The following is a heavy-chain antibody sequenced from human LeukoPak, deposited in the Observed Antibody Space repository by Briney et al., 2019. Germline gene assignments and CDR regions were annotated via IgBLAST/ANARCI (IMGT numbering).Heavy chain of an antibody. J-gene: IGHJ4*02. CDR2: IYYSGST. V-gene: IGHV4-61*01. CDR1: GGSVSSGSYY. Sequence: SETLSPTCTVSGGSVSSGSYYWSWIRQPPGKGLEWIGYIYYSGSTNYNPSLKSRVTISVDTSKNQFSLKLSSVTAADTAVYYCAREDPKWLGTYWGQGTLVTVSS. CDR3: AREDPKWLGTY. D-gene: IGHD5-12*01.